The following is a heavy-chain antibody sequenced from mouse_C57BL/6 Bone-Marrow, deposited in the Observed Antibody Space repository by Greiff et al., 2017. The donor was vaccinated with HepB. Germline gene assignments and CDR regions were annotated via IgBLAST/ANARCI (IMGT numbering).Heavy chain of an antibody. CDR1: GFTFSDYG. J-gene: IGHJ4*01. CDR2: ISNLAYSI. V-gene: IGHV5-15*01. D-gene: IGHD1-1*02. Sequence: EVQRVESGGGLVQPGGSLKLSCAASGFTFSDYGMAWVRQAPRKGPEWVAFISNLAYSIYYADTVTGRFTISRENAKNTLYLEMSSLRSEDTAMYYCARLPLLLWPYAMDYWGQGTSVTVSS. CDR3: ARLPLLLWPYAMDY.